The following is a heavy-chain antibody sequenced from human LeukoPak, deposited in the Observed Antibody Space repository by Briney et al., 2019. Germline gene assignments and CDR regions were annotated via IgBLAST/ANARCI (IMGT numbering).Heavy chain of an antibody. V-gene: IGHV3-7*03. J-gene: IGHJ3*02. D-gene: IGHD4-17*01. CDR3: AKSRGDYVADAFDI. Sequence: QSGGSLRLSCAASGFTFSDYWMSWVRQAPGNGLEWVANIKGDGSEKDYVDSVKGRFTISRDNAKNSLFLQMNSLRAEDTAVYYCAKSRGDYVADAFDILGQGTLVTVSS. CDR1: GFTFSDYW. CDR2: IKGDGSEK.